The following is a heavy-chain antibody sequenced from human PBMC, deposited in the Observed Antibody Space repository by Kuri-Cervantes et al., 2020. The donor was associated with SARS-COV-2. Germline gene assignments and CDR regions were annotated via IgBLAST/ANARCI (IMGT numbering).Heavy chain of an antibody. CDR3: ARDQRRYRANDAPYDF. CDR2: IYYNGDT. Sequence: SETLSLTCTVSGGSISSSSYYWTWIRQPPGKGLEWIGYIYYNGDTNYNPSLKSRVTISIDTSKNQLSLKLTSVTAADTAVYYCARDQRRYRANDAPYDFWGQGTLVTVSS. CDR1: GGSISSSSYY. D-gene: IGHD1-26*01. V-gene: IGHV4-61*01. J-gene: IGHJ4*02.